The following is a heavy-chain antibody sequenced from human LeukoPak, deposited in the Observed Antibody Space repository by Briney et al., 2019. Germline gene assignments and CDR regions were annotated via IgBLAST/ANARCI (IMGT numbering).Heavy chain of an antibody. CDR2: ISYDGSNK. V-gene: IGHV3-30-3*01. CDR1: GFTFSSYA. CDR3: ARDRGEQQLVLPGTPDY. D-gene: IGHD6-13*01. J-gene: IGHJ4*02. Sequence: PGRSLRLSCAASGFTFSSYAMHWVRQAPGKGLEWVAVISYDGSNKYYADSVKGRFTISRDNSKNTLYLQMNSLRAEDTAVYYCARDRGEQQLVLPGTPDYWGQGTLVTVSS.